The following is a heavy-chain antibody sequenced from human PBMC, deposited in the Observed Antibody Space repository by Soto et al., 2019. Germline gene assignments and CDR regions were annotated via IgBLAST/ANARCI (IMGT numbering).Heavy chain of an antibody. J-gene: IGHJ6*02. D-gene: IGHD3-10*01. CDR3: AKDGYGSGSRYGMDV. V-gene: IGHV3-23*01. Sequence: SGGSLRLSCAASGFTFSSYAMSWVRQAPGKGLEWVSAISGSGGSTYYADSVKGRFTISRDNSKNTLYLQMNSLRAEDTAVYYCAKDGYGSGSRYGMDVWGQGTTVTVSS. CDR2: ISGSGGST. CDR1: GFTFSSYA.